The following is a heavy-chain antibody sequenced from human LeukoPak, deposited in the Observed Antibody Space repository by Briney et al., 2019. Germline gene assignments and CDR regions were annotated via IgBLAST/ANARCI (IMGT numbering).Heavy chain of an antibody. CDR2: ISDDGSEK. CDR3: AKGLWEPNEHVSGWLLADF. Sequence: TGGSLRLSCAASGFTFSAYGLHWVRQAPGKGPEWVADISDDGSEKFYADSVRGRFIISRDNSEKTLFLQMNSLREDDTALYYCAKGLWEPNEHVSGWLLADFWGQGTLVTVSS. J-gene: IGHJ4*02. D-gene: IGHD6-19*01. V-gene: IGHV3-30*18. CDR1: GFTFSAYG.